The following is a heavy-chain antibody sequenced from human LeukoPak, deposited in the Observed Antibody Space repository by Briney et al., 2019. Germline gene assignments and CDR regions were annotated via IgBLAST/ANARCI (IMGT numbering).Heavy chain of an antibody. J-gene: IGHJ4*02. CDR2: IKQDGSQK. V-gene: IGHV3-7*01. CDR1: GFTFSNAW. CDR3: ATDAVSSSWSDY. Sequence: PGGSLRLSCVGSGFTFSNAWMNWVRQAQGKGPEWVANIKQDGSQKYYVDSVKGRFTISRDNAKNSLYLQMNSLRAGDTAMYYCATDAVSSSWSDYWGQGTLVTVSS. D-gene: IGHD6-13*01.